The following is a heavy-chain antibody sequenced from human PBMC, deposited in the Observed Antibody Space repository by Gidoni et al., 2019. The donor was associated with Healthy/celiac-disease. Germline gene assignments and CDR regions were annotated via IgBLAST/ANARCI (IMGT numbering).Heavy chain of an antibody. CDR1: GFTFSSYA. J-gene: IGHJ2*01. CDR2: ISGSGGST. D-gene: IGHD3-3*01. CDR3: AKGGFWSGYSPYWYFDL. V-gene: IGHV3-23*01. Sequence: EVQLLESGGGLVQPGGSLRLSCAASGFTFSSYAMSWVRQAPGTGLGWVSAISGSGGSTYYADSVKGRFTISRDNSKNTLYLQMNSLRAEDTAVYYCAKGGFWSGYSPYWYFDLWGRGTLVTVSS.